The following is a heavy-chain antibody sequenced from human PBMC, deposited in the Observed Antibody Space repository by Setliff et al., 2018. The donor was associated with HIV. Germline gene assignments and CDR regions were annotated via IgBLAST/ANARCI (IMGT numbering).Heavy chain of an antibody. J-gene: IGHJ4*02. CDR3: AKDYSSGWFDY. D-gene: IGHD6-19*01. CDR2: ISSGGDT. V-gene: IGHV3-23*01. CDR1: GFTFSTYA. Sequence: PGGSLRLSCAASGFTFSTYAMAWVRQAPGKGLEWVSTISSGGDTNYADSVKGRFTISRDNSKNTLYLQMNSLRAEDTAVYYCAKDYSSGWFDYWGQGTLVTVSS.